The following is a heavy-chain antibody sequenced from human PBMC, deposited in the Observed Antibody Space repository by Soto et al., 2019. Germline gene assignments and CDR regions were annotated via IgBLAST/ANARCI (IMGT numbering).Heavy chain of an antibody. CDR1: GFTFSSYG. J-gene: IGHJ5*02. CDR3: AREMYPRHWFDP. Sequence: GGSLRLSCAASGFTFSSYGMHWVRQAPGKGLEWVAVIWYDGSNKYYADSVKGRFTISRDNSKNTLYLQMNSLRAEDTAVYYCAREMYPRHWFDPWGQGTLVTVSS. V-gene: IGHV3-33*01. D-gene: IGHD2-2*01. CDR2: IWYDGSNK.